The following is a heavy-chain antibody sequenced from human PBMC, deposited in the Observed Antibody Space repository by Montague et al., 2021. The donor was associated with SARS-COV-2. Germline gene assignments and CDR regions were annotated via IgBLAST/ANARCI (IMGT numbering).Heavy chain of an antibody. J-gene: IGHJ4*02. CDR1: GDSIRSSGYY. Sequence: SETLSLTCSVSGDSIRSSGYYWGWIRQPPGKGLEWIGTVYYSGSTNYNPSLKSRVTMPVDTSKNQFSLELRSVTAADTAVYYCARLSGALSSTIDYWGQGTLVTVSS. CDR2: VYYSGST. V-gene: IGHV4-39*01. D-gene: IGHD6-13*01. CDR3: ARLSGALSSTIDY.